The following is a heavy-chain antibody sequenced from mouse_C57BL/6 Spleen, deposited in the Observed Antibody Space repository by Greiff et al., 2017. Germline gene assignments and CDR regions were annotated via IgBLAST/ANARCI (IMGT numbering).Heavy chain of an antibody. CDR2: IYPGSGNT. V-gene: IGHV1-76*01. J-gene: IGHJ4*01. CDR3: ARGDPHYYAMDY. CDR1: GYTFTDYY. Sequence: VQLQQSGAELVRPGASVTLSCKASGYTFTDYYINWVKQRPGQGLEWIARIYPGSGNTYYNEKFKGKATLTAEKSSSTAYMQLSSLTSEDSAVYFCARGDPHYYAMDYWGQGTSVTVSS.